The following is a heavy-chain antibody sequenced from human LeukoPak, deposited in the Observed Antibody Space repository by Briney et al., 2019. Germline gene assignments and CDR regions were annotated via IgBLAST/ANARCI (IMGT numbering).Heavy chain of an antibody. CDR1: GGSFSGYY. J-gene: IGHJ3*02. CDR2: IVHSGNT. D-gene: IGHD1-1*01. CDR3: ARFGSSTWYKGAFDI. V-gene: IGHV4-34*12. Sequence: SETLSLTCAVYGGSFSGYYWSWIREPPGKGLEWIGEIVHSGNTKYNPSLKSRVTISVDTSKNQFSLNLTSVTAADTAVYYCARFGSSTWYKGAFDIWGQGTMVTVAS.